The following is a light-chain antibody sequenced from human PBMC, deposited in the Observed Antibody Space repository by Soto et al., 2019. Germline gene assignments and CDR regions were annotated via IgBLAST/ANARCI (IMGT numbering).Light chain of an antibody. CDR1: QGISSY. V-gene: IGKV1-8*01. J-gene: IGKJ2*01. CDR3: QQYYTYPQT. CDR2: AAS. Sequence: AIRMTQSPSSFSASTGDRVTITCRASQGISSYLAWYQQKPGKAPKLLVYAASTFQYGVPSRFSGSGSGTDFNLPIRLLQSEDFATYFCQQYYTYPQTFGQGTKLEIK.